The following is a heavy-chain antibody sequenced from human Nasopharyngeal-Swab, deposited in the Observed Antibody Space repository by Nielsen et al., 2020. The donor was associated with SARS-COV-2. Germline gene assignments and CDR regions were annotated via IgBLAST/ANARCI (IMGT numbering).Heavy chain of an antibody. Sequence: GESLKISCAASGFTFSSYSMNWVRQAPGKGPEWVSSISSSSSYIYYADSVKGRFTISRDNAKNSLYLQMNSLRAEDTAVYYCARDITGTHYYYYYMDVWGKGTTVTVSS. CDR2: ISSSSSYI. CDR3: ARDITGTHYYYYYMDV. CDR1: GFTFSSYS. J-gene: IGHJ6*03. D-gene: IGHD1-20*01. V-gene: IGHV3-21*01.